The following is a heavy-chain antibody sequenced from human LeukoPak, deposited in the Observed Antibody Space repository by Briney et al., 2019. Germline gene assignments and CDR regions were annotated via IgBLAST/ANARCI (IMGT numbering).Heavy chain of an antibody. J-gene: IGHJ6*02. CDR2: INHSGST. CDR3: ARGYSYGYDDYYYGMDV. D-gene: IGHD5-18*01. CDR1: GGSFSGYY. Sequence: PSETLSLTCAVYGGSFSGYYWSWIRQPPGKGLEWIGEINHSGSTNYNPSLKSRVTISVDTSKNQFSLKLSSVTAADTAVYYCARGYSYGYDDYYYGMDVWGQGTTVTVSS. V-gene: IGHV4-34*01.